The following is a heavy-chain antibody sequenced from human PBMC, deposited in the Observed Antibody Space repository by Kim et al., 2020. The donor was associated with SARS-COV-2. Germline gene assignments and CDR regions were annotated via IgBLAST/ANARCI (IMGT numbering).Heavy chain of an antibody. Sequence: GGSLRLSCAASGFTFSSYGMHWVRQAPGKGLEWVAVIWYDGSNKYYADSVKGRFTISRDNSKNTLYLQMNSLRAEDTAVYYCARDRVVSLYDLVVRGLCCLDYWGQGTLVTVSS. J-gene: IGHJ4*02. D-gene: IGHD3-10*01. CDR2: IWYDGSNK. CDR1: GFTFSSYG. V-gene: IGHV3-33*01. CDR3: ARDRVVSLYDLVVRGLCCLDY.